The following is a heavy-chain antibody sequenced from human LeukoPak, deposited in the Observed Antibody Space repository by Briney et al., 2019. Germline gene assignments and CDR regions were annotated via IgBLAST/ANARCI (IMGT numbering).Heavy chain of an antibody. D-gene: IGHD3-22*01. CDR1: GFTFDDYG. CDR3: ARGPPYYYDSSGTW. Sequence: GGSLRLSCAASGFTFDDYGMSWVRQAPGKGLEWVSGINWNGGSTGYADSVKGRFTISRDNAKNSLYLQMNSLRAEDTAVYYCARGPPYYYDSSGTWWGQGTLVTVSS. CDR2: INWNGGST. J-gene: IGHJ4*02. V-gene: IGHV3-20*04.